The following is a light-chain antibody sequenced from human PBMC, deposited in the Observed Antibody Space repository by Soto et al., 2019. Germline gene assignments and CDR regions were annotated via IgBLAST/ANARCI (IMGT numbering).Light chain of an antibody. CDR2: EGD. CDR3: CSYALGSTLV. Sequence: QSVLTQPASVSGSSGQSITISCTGTSSDVGSYNLVSWHQHHPGKAPKLIIYEGDKRPSGVSNRFSGSKSGNTASLTISGLQAEDEADYYCCSYALGSTLVFGGGTKLTV. J-gene: IGLJ2*01. CDR1: SSDVGSYNL. V-gene: IGLV2-23*01.